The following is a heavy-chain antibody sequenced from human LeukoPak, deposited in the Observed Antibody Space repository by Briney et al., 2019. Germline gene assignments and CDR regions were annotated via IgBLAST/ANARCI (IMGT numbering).Heavy chain of an antibody. Sequence: GASVKVSCKASGYTFTSYDINWVRQATGQGLEWMGWMNPNSGNTGYAQKFQGRVTMTRNTSISTAYMELSSLRSEDTAVYYCARDRPITIFSSYGMDVWGQGTTVTVSS. CDR1: GYTFTSYD. V-gene: IGHV1-8*01. J-gene: IGHJ6*02. CDR2: MNPNSGNT. D-gene: IGHD3-9*01. CDR3: ARDRPITIFSSYGMDV.